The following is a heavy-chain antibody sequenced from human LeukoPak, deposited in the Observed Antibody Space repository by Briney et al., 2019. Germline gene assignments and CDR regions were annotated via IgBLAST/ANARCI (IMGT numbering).Heavy chain of an antibody. CDR1: GFNFNNAW. CDR3: TSRVATTNDH. CDR2: IKRKTEGVTT. Sequence: GGSLRLPCAASGFNFNNAWMNWVCQAPGKRLEWVGRIKRKTEGVTTDYPAPVKGRFTISRDDSKATLYLQMNSLKTEDTAVYYCTSRVATTNDHWGQGTLLTVSS. J-gene: IGHJ4*02. V-gene: IGHV3-15*01. D-gene: IGHD2-21*02.